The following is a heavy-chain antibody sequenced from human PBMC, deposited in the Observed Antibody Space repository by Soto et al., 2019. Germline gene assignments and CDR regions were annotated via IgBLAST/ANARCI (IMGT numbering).Heavy chain of an antibody. CDR2: ISAYDGNT. V-gene: IGHV1-18*01. J-gene: IGHJ4*02. CDR3: AREYIVGATKGFDY. CDR1: GYTFTSYG. D-gene: IGHD1-26*01. Sequence: ASVKVSCKASGYTFTSYGISWVRQAPGQGLEWMGWISAYDGNTNYAQKLQGRVTMTTDTSTSTAYMELRSLRSDDTAVYYCAREYIVGATKGFDYWGQGTLVTVSS.